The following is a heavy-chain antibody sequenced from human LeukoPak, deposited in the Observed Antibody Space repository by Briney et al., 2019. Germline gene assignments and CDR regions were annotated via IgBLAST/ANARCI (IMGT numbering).Heavy chain of an antibody. J-gene: IGHJ4*02. Sequence: SETLSLTCAVYGGSFSGYYWSWLRQPPGKGLEWIGEINHSGSTNYNPSLKSRVTISVDTSKNQFSLKLSSVTAADTAVYYCARARDILLVYYFDYWGQGTLVTVSS. D-gene: IGHD2-8*02. V-gene: IGHV4-34*01. CDR1: GGSFSGYY. CDR2: INHSGST. CDR3: ARARDILLVYYFDY.